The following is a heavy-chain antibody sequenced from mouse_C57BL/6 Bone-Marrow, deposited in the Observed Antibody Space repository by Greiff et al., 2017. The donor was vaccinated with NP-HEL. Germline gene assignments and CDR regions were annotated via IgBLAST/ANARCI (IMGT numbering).Heavy chain of an antibody. Sequence: EVKLMESGGGLVQPGGSLSLSCAASGFTFTDYYMSWVRQPPGKALEWLVFIRNKANGYTTEYSVSVKGRFTFSRDSSQSFLYLQMNALRAEDSATYYCARSIYYDYADDPFYAMDYWGQGTSVTVSS. CDR1: GFTFTDYY. J-gene: IGHJ4*01. CDR3: ARSIYYDYADDPFYAMDY. CDR2: IRNKANGYTT. D-gene: IGHD2-4*01. V-gene: IGHV7-3*01.